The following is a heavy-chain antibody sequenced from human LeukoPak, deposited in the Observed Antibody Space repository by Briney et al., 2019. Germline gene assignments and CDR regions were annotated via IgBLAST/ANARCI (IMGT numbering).Heavy chain of an antibody. CDR2: VSGSGGNT. CDR3: AKSLAVPGSPDQ. D-gene: IGHD6-19*01. J-gene: IGHJ4*02. V-gene: IGHV3-23*01. Sequence: GGSLRLSCAASGFTFTYSTMTWVRQAPGKGLEWVSTVSGSGGNTYYADSVKGRFTVSRDNSENTVSLQMNSLRAQDTAVYYCAKSLAVPGSPDQWGQGTLVTVSS. CDR1: GFTFTYST.